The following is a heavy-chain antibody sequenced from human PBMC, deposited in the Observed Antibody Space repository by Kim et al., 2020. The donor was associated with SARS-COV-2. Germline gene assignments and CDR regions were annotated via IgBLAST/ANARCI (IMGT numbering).Heavy chain of an antibody. Sequence: GGSLRLSCAASGFTFSSYGMHWVRQAPGKGLEWVAVISYDGSNKYYADSVKGRFTISRDNSKNTLYLQMNSLRAEDTAVYYCAKALNLWYSSYYYYGMDVWGQGTTVTVSS. CDR2: ISYDGSNK. J-gene: IGHJ6*02. V-gene: IGHV3-30*18. CDR1: GFTFSSYG. D-gene: IGHD6-13*01. CDR3: AKALNLWYSSYYYYGMDV.